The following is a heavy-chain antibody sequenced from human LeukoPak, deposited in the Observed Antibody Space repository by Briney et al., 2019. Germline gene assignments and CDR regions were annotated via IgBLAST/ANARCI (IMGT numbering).Heavy chain of an antibody. J-gene: IGHJ6*03. CDR1: GFTFSGSA. CDR2: IRSKANSSAT. D-gene: IGHD3-9*01. Sequence: GGSLRLSCAASGFTFSGSAMHWVRQASGKGLEGVGRIRSKANSSATAYAASVKGRFTISRDDSKNTAYLQMNSLKTEDTAVYYCTRPGTYYDILTGYYLDRDYYYMDVWGKGTTVTVSS. V-gene: IGHV3-73*01. CDR3: TRPGTYYDILTGYYLDRDYYYMDV.